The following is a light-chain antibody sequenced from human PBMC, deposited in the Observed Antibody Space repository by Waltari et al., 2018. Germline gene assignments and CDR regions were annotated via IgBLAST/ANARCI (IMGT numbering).Light chain of an antibody. Sequence: DIVLTQSPDSLALSLGERDTISFRSHLSVLSSTNSNNYLARYQQRPGQPPKLLFYWASTRVSGVPDRFDGSGSGTDFTLTISSLQAEDLAVYYCQQYYTTPCTFGQGTRLEIK. CDR2: WAS. CDR1: LSVLSSTNSNNY. CDR3: QQYYTTPCT. V-gene: IGKV4-1*01. J-gene: IGKJ2*02.